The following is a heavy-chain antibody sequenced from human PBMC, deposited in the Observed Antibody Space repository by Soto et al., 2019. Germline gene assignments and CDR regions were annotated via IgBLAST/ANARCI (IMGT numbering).Heavy chain of an antibody. Sequence: EVQLLESGGGLVQPGGSLRLSCAASGFTFNNYAMTWVHQAPGKGLEWVSAIIGGGDTTSYADSVKGRFTVSRDGSKNTMYLQMSSLRAEDTALYYCAKGRGGSGSLTPRVDFWGQGTLVTVSS. D-gene: IGHD3-10*01. CDR3: AKGRGGSGSLTPRVDF. CDR2: IIGGGDTT. CDR1: GFTFNNYA. J-gene: IGHJ4*02. V-gene: IGHV3-23*01.